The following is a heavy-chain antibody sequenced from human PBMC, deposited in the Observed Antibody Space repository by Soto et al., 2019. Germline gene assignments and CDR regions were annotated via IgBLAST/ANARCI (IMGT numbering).Heavy chain of an antibody. Sequence: SETLSLTCTVSGGSISSNNWSWIRQPPGKGLQWIGYIYYSGSTNYNPSLKRRVTISVDTSKNQFSLKLSSVTAADTAVYYCARESATAGCYYYGMDVWGQGTTVTV. V-gene: IGHV4-59*01. D-gene: IGHD6-25*01. J-gene: IGHJ6*02. CDR3: ARESATAGCYYYGMDV. CDR1: GGSISSNN. CDR2: IYYSGST.